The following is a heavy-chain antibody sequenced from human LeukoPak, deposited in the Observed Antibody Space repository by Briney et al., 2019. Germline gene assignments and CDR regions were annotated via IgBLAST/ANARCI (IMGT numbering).Heavy chain of an antibody. V-gene: IGHV3-74*01. D-gene: IGHD2-21*01. J-gene: IGHJ3*02. Sequence: GGSLRLSCATSGFTLSSNWMHWVRQAPGKGLVWVSRINSDGSSTSYADSVKGRFTISRDNAKNTLYLQMNSLRAEDTAVYYCARGGAIPLDGFDMWGQGTLVTVSS. CDR1: GFTLSSNW. CDR2: INSDGSST. CDR3: ARGGAIPLDGFDM.